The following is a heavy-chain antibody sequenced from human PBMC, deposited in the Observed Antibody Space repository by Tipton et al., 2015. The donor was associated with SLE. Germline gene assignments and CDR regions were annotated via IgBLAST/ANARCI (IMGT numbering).Heavy chain of an antibody. CDR3: ANYYDFWSGSCFDY. D-gene: IGHD3-3*01. CDR1: GFTVSSNY. J-gene: IGHJ4*02. CDR2: IYSGGST. V-gene: IGHV3-53*01. Sequence: SLRPSCAASGFTVSSNYMSWVRQAPGKGLEWVSVIYSGGSTYYADSVKGRFTISRDNSKNTLYLQMNSLRAEDTAVYYCANYYDFWSGSCFDYWGQGTLVTVSS.